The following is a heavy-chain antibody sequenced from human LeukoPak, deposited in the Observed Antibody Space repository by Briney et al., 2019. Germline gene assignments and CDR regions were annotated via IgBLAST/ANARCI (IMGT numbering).Heavy chain of an antibody. CDR2: ISSGSTTI. CDR1: GFTLSSYS. J-gene: IGHJ4*02. V-gene: IGHV3-48*01. CDR3: ARDVEQWLVRVYYFDY. Sequence: PGGSLRLSCATSGFTLSSYSMNWVRQAPGKGLEWISYISSGSTTIYYADSVKGRFTISRDKAKNSLYLQMNSLRAEDTALYYCARDVEQWLVRVYYFDYWGQGTLVTVSS. D-gene: IGHD6-19*01.